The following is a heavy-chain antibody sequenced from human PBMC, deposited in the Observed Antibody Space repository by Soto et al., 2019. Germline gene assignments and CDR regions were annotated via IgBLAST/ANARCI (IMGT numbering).Heavy chain of an antibody. CDR2: IIPIFGTP. V-gene: IGHV1-69*13. CDR3: ARDAHGYPLPQVAFDI. Sequence: ASVKVSCKASAVSFSSYAISWVRQAPGQGPEWMGGIIPIFGTPKYAQKFQGRVTITADESTSTAYMELNSLRSEDTAVYYCARDAHGYPLPQVAFDIWGQGTMVTVSS. D-gene: IGHD6-25*01. CDR1: AVSFSSYA. J-gene: IGHJ3*02.